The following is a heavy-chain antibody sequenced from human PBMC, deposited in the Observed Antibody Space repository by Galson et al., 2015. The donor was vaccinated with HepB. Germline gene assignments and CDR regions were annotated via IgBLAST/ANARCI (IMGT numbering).Heavy chain of an antibody. CDR3: ASTRSSWYPYFDY. J-gene: IGHJ4*02. D-gene: IGHD6-13*01. V-gene: IGHV3-66*02. CDR1: GFTVSFNY. CDR2: IYSGGRA. Sequence: SLRLSCAASGFTVSFNYMSWVRQAPGKGLEWVSVIYSGGRAYYADSVKGRFTISRDNSKNTLYIKMNSLRAEDTAVYYCASTRSSWYPYFDYWGQGTLVNVSS.